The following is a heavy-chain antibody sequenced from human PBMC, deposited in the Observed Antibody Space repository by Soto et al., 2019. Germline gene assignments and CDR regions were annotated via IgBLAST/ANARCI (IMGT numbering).Heavy chain of an antibody. J-gene: IGHJ6*02. V-gene: IGHV3-11*01. CDR1: GFTFSDYY. CDR3: ARLDGNSYDSSGYYYYYYGMDV. Sequence: QVQLVESGGGLVKPGGSLRLSCAASGFTFSDYYMSWIRQAPGKGLEWVSYISSSGSTIYYADPVKGRFTISRDNAKNSQYLQMNSLRAEDTAVYYCARLDGNSYDSSGYYYYYYGMDVWGQGTTVTVSS. D-gene: IGHD3-22*01. CDR2: ISSSGSTI.